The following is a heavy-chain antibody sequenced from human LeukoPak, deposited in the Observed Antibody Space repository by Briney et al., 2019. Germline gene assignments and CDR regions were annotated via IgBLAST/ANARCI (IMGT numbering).Heavy chain of an antibody. CDR1: GDSISSSSHY. V-gene: IGHV4-39*01. J-gene: IGHJ4*02. Sequence: PSETLSLTCTVSGDSISSSSHYWGWIRQPPGKGPEWIGSIYYSGTTYYNPSLKSRVTISVDTSKNQFSLKLRSVTAADTAVYYCARHGSNWYDFDYWGQGTLVTVSS. D-gene: IGHD6-13*01. CDR2: IYYSGTT. CDR3: ARHGSNWYDFDY.